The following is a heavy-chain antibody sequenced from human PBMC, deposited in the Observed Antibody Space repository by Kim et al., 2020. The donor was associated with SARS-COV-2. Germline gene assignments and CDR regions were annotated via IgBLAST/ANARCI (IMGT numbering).Heavy chain of an antibody. CDR1: GGTFSSYA. D-gene: IGHD2-2*01. J-gene: IGHJ4*02. Sequence: SVKVSCKASGGTFSSYAISWVRQAPGQGLEWMGRIIPILGIANYAQKFQGRVTITADKSTSTAYMDLSSLRSEDTAVYYCARISVPAANYYFDYWGQGTLVTVSS. V-gene: IGHV1-69*04. CDR2: IIPILGIA. CDR3: ARISVPAANYYFDY.